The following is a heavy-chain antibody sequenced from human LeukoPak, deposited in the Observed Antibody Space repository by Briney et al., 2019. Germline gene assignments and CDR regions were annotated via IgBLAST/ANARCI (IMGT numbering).Heavy chain of an antibody. D-gene: IGHD2-21*02. J-gene: IGHJ4*02. CDR2: IYSGGST. CDR1: GFTVSSNY. CDR3: ALVTTGYFDY. Sequence: GGSLRLSCAASGFTVSSNYMGWVRQAPGKGLEWVSVIYSGGSTYYADSVKGRFTISRDNSKNTLYLQMNSLRAEDTAVYYCALVTTGYFDYWGQGTLVTVSS. V-gene: IGHV3-66*01.